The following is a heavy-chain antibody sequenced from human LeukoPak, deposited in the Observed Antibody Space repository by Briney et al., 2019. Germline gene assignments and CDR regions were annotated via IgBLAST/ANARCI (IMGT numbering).Heavy chain of an antibody. CDR2: IYPGDPDT. V-gene: IGHV5-51*01. D-gene: IGHD3-22*01. Sequence: GESLKISCEGSGYRFTSYWIGWVRQMPGKGLEWMGIIYPGDPDTRYSPSFQGQVTISADKSISTAYLQWSSLKASDTAMYYCARRLYYYDSSGYHTYYFDYWGQGTLVTVSS. J-gene: IGHJ4*02. CDR3: ARRLYYYDSSGYHTYYFDY. CDR1: GYRFTSYW.